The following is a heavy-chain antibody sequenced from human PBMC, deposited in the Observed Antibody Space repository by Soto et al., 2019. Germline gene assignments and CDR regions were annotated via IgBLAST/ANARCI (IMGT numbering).Heavy chain of an antibody. CDR1: GFTFSSYW. D-gene: IGHD4-17*01. CDR3: ARTQRITTVDWYFDL. Sequence: EVQLVESGGGLVQPGGSLRLSCAASGFTFSSYWMSWVRQAPGKGLEWVANIKQDGSEKYYVDSVKGRFTISRDNAKESRYLQMNSLRAEDPAVDYCARTQRITTVDWYFDLWGRGTLVTVSS. J-gene: IGHJ2*01. V-gene: IGHV3-7*01. CDR2: IKQDGSEK.